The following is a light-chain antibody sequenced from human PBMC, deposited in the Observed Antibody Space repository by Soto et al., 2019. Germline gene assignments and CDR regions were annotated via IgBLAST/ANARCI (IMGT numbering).Light chain of an antibody. CDR2: DAS. Sequence: EIVLTQSPATLSLSPGERGTLSFRASQSVSRYLAWYQQKPGQAPRLLIYDASNRATGIPARFSGSGSGTDFTLTISSLEPEDFAVYYCQQRSSWPYTFGQGTKLEIK. CDR3: QQRSSWPYT. J-gene: IGKJ2*01. V-gene: IGKV3-11*01. CDR1: QSVSRY.